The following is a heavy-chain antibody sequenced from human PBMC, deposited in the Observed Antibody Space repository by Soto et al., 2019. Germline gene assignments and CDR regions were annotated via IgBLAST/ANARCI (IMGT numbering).Heavy chain of an antibody. Sequence: PGGSLRLSCAASGFTVSSNYMSWVRQAPGKGLEWVSVIYSGGSTYYADSVKGRLTISRDNSKNTLYLQMNSLRAEDTAVYYCARARNLVLYYFDYWGQGTLVTVSS. CDR3: ARARNLVLYYFDY. CDR2: IYSGGST. CDR1: GFTVSSNY. D-gene: IGHD2-8*02. V-gene: IGHV3-66*01. J-gene: IGHJ4*02.